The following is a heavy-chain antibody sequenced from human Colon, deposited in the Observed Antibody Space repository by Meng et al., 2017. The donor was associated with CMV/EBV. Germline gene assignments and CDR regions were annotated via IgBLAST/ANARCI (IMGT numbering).Heavy chain of an antibody. Sequence: GESLKISCAASGFTFSDYSMNWVRQAPGKGLDWISYITNSGITTYYADSVRDRFTISRDNAKNSLYLQMNSLRADDTAVYYCARGGEMNHDYWGQGTLVTSPQ. V-gene: IGHV3-48*04. CDR2: ITNSGITT. CDR1: GFTFSDYS. J-gene: IGHJ4*02. CDR3: ARGGEMNHDY. D-gene: IGHD1-14*01.